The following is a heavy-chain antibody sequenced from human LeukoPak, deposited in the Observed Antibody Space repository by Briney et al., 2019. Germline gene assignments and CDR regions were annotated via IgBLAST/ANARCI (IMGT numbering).Heavy chain of an antibody. V-gene: IGHV3-30-3*01. CDR1: GFTFSIYT. CDR2: IPSDGSDK. J-gene: IGHJ4*02. CDR3: ARDREPTTVVTPWFDY. D-gene: IGHD4-23*01. Sequence: TGGSLKLSCAASGFTFSIYTMHWVRQAPGKGLEWVALIPSDGSDKYYGDSVKGRFTISRDNSKNTMYLQLNSLRAEDTAVYYCARDREPTTVVTPWFDYWGQGTLVTVSS.